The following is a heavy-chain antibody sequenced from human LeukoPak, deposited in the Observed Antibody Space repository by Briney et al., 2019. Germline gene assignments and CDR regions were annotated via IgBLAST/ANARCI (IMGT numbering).Heavy chain of an antibody. Sequence: GGALRLSCAASGFTFSRYSMNWVRQAPGKGLEGVSSISSSSSYKYYADSVKGRFTISRDNAKNSLYLQMNTLRADDTAVYYCARGGAARPDYWGRGTLVSVSS. J-gene: IGHJ4*02. D-gene: IGHD6-6*01. CDR2: ISSSSSYK. CDR1: GFTFSRYS. CDR3: ARGGAARPDY. V-gene: IGHV3-21*01.